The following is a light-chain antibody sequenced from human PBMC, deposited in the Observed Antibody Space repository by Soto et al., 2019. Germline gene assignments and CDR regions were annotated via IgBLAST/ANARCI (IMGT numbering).Light chain of an antibody. Sequence: EIVLTQSPATLSLSPGERATLSCRASQSVSSYLAWYQQKPGQAPRLLIYDASNRATGIPARFSGSGSGTDFTLTISSLEPEDFAVYYCQQRSNWPPDFGRGTKLEIK. V-gene: IGKV3-11*01. CDR1: QSVSSY. CDR3: QQRSNWPPD. J-gene: IGKJ2*01. CDR2: DAS.